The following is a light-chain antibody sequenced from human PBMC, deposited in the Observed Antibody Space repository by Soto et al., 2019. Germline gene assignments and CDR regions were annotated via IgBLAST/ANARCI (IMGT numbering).Light chain of an antibody. CDR1: QSVSSN. CDR3: QQYGSSGT. CDR2: GAS. Sequence: EIVMTQSPATLSVSPGESATLSGRASQSVSSNLAWYQQKPGQAPRLLIYGASTRATGIPARFSGSGSGTDFTLTISRLEPEDFAVYYCQQYGSSGTFGQGTKVDIK. V-gene: IGKV3D-15*01. J-gene: IGKJ1*01.